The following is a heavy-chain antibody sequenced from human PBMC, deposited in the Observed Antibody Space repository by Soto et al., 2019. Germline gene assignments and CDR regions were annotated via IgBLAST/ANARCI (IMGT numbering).Heavy chain of an antibody. D-gene: IGHD4-4*01. V-gene: IGHV4-39*01. CDR1: GGSITISSYH. CDR2: IYYSGTT. J-gene: IGHJ5*02. CDR3: YGETTKTWFDP. Sequence: QLQLQESGPGLVKPSETLSLTCTVSGGSITISSYHWGWIRQPPGKVLEWIGSIYYSGTTYYNPSLRSRVTMSVDTSKNQFSLKLSSVTAADTAVYYCYGETTKTWFDPWGQGTLVTVSS.